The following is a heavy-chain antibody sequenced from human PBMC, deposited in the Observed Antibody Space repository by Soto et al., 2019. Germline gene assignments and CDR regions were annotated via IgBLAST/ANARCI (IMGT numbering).Heavy chain of an antibody. Sequence: QVQLVESGGGVVQPGRSLRLSCAASGFTFSSYGMHWVRQAPGKGLEWVAVIWYDGSNKYYADSVKGRFTISRDNSKNTLYLQMNSLRAEDKAVYYCAREGGSYDSSGYFDYWGQGTLVTVSS. D-gene: IGHD3-22*01. CDR2: IWYDGSNK. V-gene: IGHV3-33*01. CDR1: GFTFSSYG. J-gene: IGHJ4*02. CDR3: AREGGSYDSSGYFDY.